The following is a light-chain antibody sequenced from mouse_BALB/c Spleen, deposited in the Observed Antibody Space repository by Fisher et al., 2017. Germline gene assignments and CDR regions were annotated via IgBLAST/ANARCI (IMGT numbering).Light chain of an antibody. CDR3: HQYHRSPPT. CDR1: SSVSSSY. V-gene: IGKV4-74*01. Sequence: IVLTQSTALMSASPGEKVTMTCRASSSVSSSYLHWYQQKPGSSPKLWIYSTSNLASGVPARFSGSGSGTSYSLTISSMEAEDAATYYCHQYHRSPPTFGGGTKLEIK. CDR2: STS. J-gene: IGKJ1*01.